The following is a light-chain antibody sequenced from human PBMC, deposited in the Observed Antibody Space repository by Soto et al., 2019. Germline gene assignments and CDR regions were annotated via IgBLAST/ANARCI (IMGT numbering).Light chain of an antibody. Sequence: QSVLTQPPSASGTPGQRVTISCSGSSSNIGSNYVYWYQQLPGTAPKLLIYSNNQRPSGVSDRFSGSKSGTSASLAISGLRSEDEADYYCAAWDDSLSGWVFGGGTKVTVL. J-gene: IGLJ3*02. CDR1: SSNIGSNY. CDR3: AAWDDSLSGWV. V-gene: IGLV1-47*02. CDR2: SNN.